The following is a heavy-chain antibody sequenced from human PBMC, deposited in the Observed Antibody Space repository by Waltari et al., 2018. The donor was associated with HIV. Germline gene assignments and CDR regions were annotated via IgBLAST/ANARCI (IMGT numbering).Heavy chain of an antibody. CDR2: MNPNSGDT. J-gene: IGHJ4*02. CDR1: KFIFSGYF. V-gene: IGHV1-2*02. Sequence: QLRLEQSGAEVKTPGASVKVSCKASKFIFSGYFINWVRQAPGKGLEWVGRMNPNSGDTDLAQKFQGRVTLTRDPSVSTAYLELRGLRADDTAIYYCARGLGIVRPLDLWGQGVRVTVSS. D-gene: IGHD3-16*01. CDR3: ARGLGIVRPLDL.